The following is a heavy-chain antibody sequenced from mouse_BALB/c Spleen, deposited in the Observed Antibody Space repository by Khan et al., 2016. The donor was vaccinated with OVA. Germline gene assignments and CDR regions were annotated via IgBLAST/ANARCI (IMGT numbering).Heavy chain of an antibody. CDR1: GFSLSSYN. J-gene: IGHJ4*01. Sequence: QVQLKESGPGLVAPSQSLSITCTVSGFSLSSYNIHWVRQPPGKGLEWLGMIWGGGGTDYNSTLKSRLSISKDNSTSQVFLKMNSLQTDDTAMYYCARAYYRYDGYYAMDYWGQGTSVTVSS. CDR2: IWGGGGT. V-gene: IGHV2-6-4*01. CDR3: ARAYYRYDGYYAMDY. D-gene: IGHD2-14*01.